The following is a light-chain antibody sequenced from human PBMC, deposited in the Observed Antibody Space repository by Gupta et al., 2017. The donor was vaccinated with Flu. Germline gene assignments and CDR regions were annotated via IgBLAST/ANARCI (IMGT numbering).Light chain of an antibody. Sequence: VSPGERATINCKSSQSVLYSSNNKNSLAWYQQKPGQPPKLIIYWASTQESGVPDRFSGSGSGTDFTLTISSLQAEDVAVYYCQQYYSTRTFGQGTKVEI. J-gene: IGKJ1*01. V-gene: IGKV4-1*01. CDR2: WAS. CDR1: QSVLYSSNNKNS. CDR3: QQYYSTRT.